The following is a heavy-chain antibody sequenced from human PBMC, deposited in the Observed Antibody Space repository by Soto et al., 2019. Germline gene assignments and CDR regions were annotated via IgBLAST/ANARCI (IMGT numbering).Heavy chain of an antibody. CDR2: INHSGST. Sequence: SETLSLTCAVYGGSLSGYYWSWIRQPPGKGLEWIGEINHSGSTNYNPSLKSRVTISVDTSKNQFSLKLSSVTAADTAMYYCARPLQFTYWGQGTLVTVSS. CDR3: ARPLQFTY. V-gene: IGHV4-34*01. J-gene: IGHJ4*02. CDR1: GGSLSGYY.